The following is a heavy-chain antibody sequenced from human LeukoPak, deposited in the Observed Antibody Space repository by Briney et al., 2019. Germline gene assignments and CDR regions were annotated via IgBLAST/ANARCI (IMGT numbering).Heavy chain of an antibody. CDR3: ASQEVGFDY. CDR2: IYYSGST. Sequence: SETLSLTCTVSGGSISSSSYYWGWIRQPPGTGLEWIGSIYYSGSTYYNPSLKSRVTISVNTSKNQFSLKLSSVTAADTAVYYCASQEVGFDYWGQGTLVTVSS. V-gene: IGHV4-39*01. J-gene: IGHJ4*02. CDR1: GGSISSSSYY. D-gene: IGHD3-3*01.